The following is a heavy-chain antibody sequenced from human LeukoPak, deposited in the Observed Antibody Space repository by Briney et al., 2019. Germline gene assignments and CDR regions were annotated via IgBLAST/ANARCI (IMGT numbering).Heavy chain of an antibody. D-gene: IGHD6-6*01. CDR1: GGSISSSSYY. CDR3: ARGPYSSSAEDYYYYYMDV. V-gene: IGHV4-39*07. Sequence: SETLSLTCTVSGGSISSSSYYWGWIRQPPGKGLEWIGRIYYSGSTYYNPSLKSRVTISVDTSKNQFSLKLSSVTAADTAVYYCARGPYSSSAEDYYYYYMDVWGKGTTVTVSS. CDR2: IYYSGST. J-gene: IGHJ6*03.